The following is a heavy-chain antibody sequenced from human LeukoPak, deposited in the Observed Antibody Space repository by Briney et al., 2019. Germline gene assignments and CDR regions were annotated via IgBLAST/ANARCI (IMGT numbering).Heavy chain of an antibody. CDR1: GFTFSSFA. Sequence: GGSLRLSCAASGFTFSSFAMSWVRQAPGKGLEWVSSISSSSYIYYADSVKGRFTISRDNAKNSLYLQMNSLRAEDTAVYYCARGDPYYDILTGYYRRYYFDYWGQGTLVTVSS. CDR2: ISSSSYI. CDR3: ARGDPYYDILTGYYRRYYFDY. V-gene: IGHV3-21*01. D-gene: IGHD3-9*01. J-gene: IGHJ4*02.